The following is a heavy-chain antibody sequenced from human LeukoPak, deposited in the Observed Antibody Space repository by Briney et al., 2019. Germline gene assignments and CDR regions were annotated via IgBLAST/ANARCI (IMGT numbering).Heavy chain of an antibody. CDR1: GFNFGGYW. D-gene: IGHD1-1*01. CDR3: VTANSGLDI. CDR2: ISADGSYT. Sequence: PGGSLRLSCAAPGFNFGGYWMHWVRQAPGKGLLWVTRISADGSYTLYADSVKGRFTISRDNAKNTLYLQMNSLRAEDTAVYYCVTANSGLDIWGQGTTVTVSS. V-gene: IGHV3-74*01. J-gene: IGHJ3*02.